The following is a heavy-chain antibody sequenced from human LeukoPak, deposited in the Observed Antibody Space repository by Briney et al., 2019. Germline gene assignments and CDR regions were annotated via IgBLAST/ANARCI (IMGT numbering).Heavy chain of an antibody. CDR1: GFTFSNAW. Sequence: GGSLRLSCAASGFTFSNAWMSWVRQAPGKGLEWVGRIKSKTDGGTTDYAAPVKGRFTISRDDSKNTLYLQMNSLKTEDTAVYYCTTNWNYFSGASFDYWGQGTLVTVSS. V-gene: IGHV3-15*01. J-gene: IGHJ4*02. CDR2: IKSKTDGGTT. CDR3: TTNWNYFSGASFDY. D-gene: IGHD1-7*01.